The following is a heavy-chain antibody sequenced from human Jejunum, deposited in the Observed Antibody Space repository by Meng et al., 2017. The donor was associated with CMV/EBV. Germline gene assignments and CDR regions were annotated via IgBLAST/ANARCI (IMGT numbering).Heavy chain of an antibody. V-gene: IGHV3-30*02. CDR1: IIYA. CDR3: AKLQGLYSGTYYGHSFDF. Sequence: IIYAMPGVRPAPGKGLEWVAFSRYDGTQDYYADSVKGRFTISRDSSDNTLYLQMKSLRSGDTAMYYCAKLQGLYSGTYYGHSFDFWGQGTLVTVSS. J-gene: IGHJ4*02. D-gene: IGHD1-26*01. CDR2: SRYDGTQD.